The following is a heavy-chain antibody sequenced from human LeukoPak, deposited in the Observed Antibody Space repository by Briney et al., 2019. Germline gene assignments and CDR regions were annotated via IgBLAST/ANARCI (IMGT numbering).Heavy chain of an antibody. CDR1: GGSFSGYY. CDR2: IYTSGST. CDR3: ARACSSTSCLGGFDY. V-gene: IGHV4-59*10. J-gene: IGHJ4*02. D-gene: IGHD2-2*01. Sequence: PSETLSLTCAVYGGSFSGYYWSWIRQPAGKGLEWIGRIYTSGSTNYNPSLKSRVTISVDTSKNQFSLKLSSVTAADTAVYYCARACSSTSCLGGFDYWGQGTLVTVSS.